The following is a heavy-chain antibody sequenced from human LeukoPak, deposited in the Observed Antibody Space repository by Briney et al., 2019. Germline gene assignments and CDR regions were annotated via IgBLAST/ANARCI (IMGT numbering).Heavy chain of an antibody. CDR1: GFIFSNYD. D-gene: IGHD5-12*01. J-gene: IGHJ2*01. CDR2: ISSGGSTI. CDR3: ARDENGDSDFDL. V-gene: IGHV3-48*01. Sequence: GGSLRLSCAASGFIFSNYDMNWVRQAPGKGLEWVSFISSGGSTIFYADSVKGRFTISRDDAKNTLYVQMNNLRVEDTAVYYCARDENGDSDFDLWGRGTLVTVSS.